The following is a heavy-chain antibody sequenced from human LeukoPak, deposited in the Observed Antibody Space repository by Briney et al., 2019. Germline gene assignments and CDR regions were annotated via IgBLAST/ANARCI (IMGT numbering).Heavy chain of an antibody. D-gene: IGHD3-9*01. CDR2: IYYSGSN. J-gene: IGHJ4*02. V-gene: IGHV4-39*07. Sequence: SETLSLTCTVSGGSISSCSYYWVWIPQPPGKGLVGIGSIYYSGSNYYNPSLKSRVTISVDTSKNPFSLKLSSVTAADTAVYYCARVRVLQYFDWSKGGFDYWGQGTLVTVSS. CDR3: ARVRVLQYFDWSKGGFDY. CDR1: GGSISSCSYY.